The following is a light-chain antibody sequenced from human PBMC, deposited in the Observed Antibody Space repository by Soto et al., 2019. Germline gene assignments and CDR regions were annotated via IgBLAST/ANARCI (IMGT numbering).Light chain of an antibody. CDR1: QSISSW. J-gene: IGKJ1*01. CDR3: QQYNSYPWT. Sequence: DIQMTQSPSTLSASVGDRVTITCRASQSISSWLAWYQQKTGKAPKLLIYDASSLESGVPSRFTGSGSGTEFTLTISSLQPDDFATYYCQQYNSYPWTVGQGTKVEIK. V-gene: IGKV1-5*01. CDR2: DAS.